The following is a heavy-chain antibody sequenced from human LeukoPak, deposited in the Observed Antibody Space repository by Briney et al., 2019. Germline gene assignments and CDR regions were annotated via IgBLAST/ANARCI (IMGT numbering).Heavy chain of an antibody. CDR1: VGSLSGFN. V-gene: IGHV4-59*01. D-gene: IGHD6-13*01. CDR3: ARRPLADSWYTYYYYGMDV. Sequence: SSESLSLTCTVSVGSLSGFNWRWIRQPPRKGREWIVYVYYSESTTYNPSLKSRVTISVDTSRNQFSLILGSVTAADTAVYYCARRPLADSWYTYYYYGMDVWGQGTTVTVSS. CDR2: VYYSEST. J-gene: IGHJ6*02.